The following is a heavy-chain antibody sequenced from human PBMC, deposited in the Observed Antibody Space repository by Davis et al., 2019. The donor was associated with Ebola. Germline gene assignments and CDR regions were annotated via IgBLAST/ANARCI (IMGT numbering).Heavy chain of an antibody. CDR3: ARGIAMVTSYYYGMDV. D-gene: IGHD5-18*01. V-gene: IGHV1-2*04. J-gene: IGHJ6*02. Sequence: AASVKVSCKATGYTLSEYNMHWVRQAPGQGLEWMGWINPNSGGTNYAQKFQGWVTMTRDTSISTAYMELSRLRSDDTAVYYCARGIAMVTSYYYGMDVWGQGTTVTVSS. CDR2: INPNSGGT. CDR1: GYTLSEYN.